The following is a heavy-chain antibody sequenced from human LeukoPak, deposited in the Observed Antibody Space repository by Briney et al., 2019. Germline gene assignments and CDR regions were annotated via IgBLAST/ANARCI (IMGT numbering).Heavy chain of an antibody. V-gene: IGHV3-30*02. D-gene: IGHD1-20*01. CDR2: IRYDGSDT. Sequence: GGSLRLSCAASGFTFSRHGMHWVRQAPGKGLEWVAFIRYDGSDTYYPDSVKGRFIISRDNSENTLYLQMNSLRPEDTAVYYCAKGSYHCSNNCPQYYYMDVWGKGTTVIVSS. CDR3: AKGSYHCSNNCPQYYYMDV. CDR1: GFTFSRHG. J-gene: IGHJ6*03.